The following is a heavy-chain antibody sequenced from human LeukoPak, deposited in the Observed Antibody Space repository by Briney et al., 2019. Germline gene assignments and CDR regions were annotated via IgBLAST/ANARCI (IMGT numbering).Heavy chain of an antibody. D-gene: IGHD6-19*01. CDR1: GGSISSSSYY. Sequence: SETLSLTCTVSGGSISSSSYYWGWIRQPPGKGLEWIGSIYYSGSTYYNPSLKSRVTISVDTSKNQFSLKLSSVTAADTAVYYCARVAGWHWFDPWGQGTLVTVSS. J-gene: IGHJ5*02. V-gene: IGHV4-39*07. CDR3: ARVAGWHWFDP. CDR2: IYYSGST.